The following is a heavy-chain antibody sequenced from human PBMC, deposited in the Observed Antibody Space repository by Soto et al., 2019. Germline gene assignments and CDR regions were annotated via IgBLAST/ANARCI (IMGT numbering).Heavy chain of an antibody. J-gene: IGHJ5*02. Sequence: QITLKESGPTLVKPTQTLTLTCTFSGFSLTTAGAGVGWIRQPPGKPLEWLALIYWNDDTRYSPSLKSRLTIAKDTPKNQVVLRMTNMDPVDTATYYCVHRGYGTDPRDNWFDPWGQGILVIVSS. CDR3: VHRGYGTDPRDNWFDP. D-gene: IGHD4-17*01. CDR1: GFSLTTAGAG. V-gene: IGHV2-5*01. CDR2: IYWNDDT.